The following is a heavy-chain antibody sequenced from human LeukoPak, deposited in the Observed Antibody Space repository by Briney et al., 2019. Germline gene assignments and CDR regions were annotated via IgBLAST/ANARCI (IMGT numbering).Heavy chain of an antibody. Sequence: ASVKVSCKVSGYTLTDLSMHWVRQAPGKGLEWMGGFDPEDGETIYAQKFQGRVTVTEDTSTDTVYMDLSSLRSEDTAVYYCATAPYDSSGYCGNFDYWGQGTLVTVSS. V-gene: IGHV1-24*01. CDR1: GYTLTDLS. CDR2: FDPEDGET. J-gene: IGHJ4*02. D-gene: IGHD3-22*01. CDR3: ATAPYDSSGYCGNFDY.